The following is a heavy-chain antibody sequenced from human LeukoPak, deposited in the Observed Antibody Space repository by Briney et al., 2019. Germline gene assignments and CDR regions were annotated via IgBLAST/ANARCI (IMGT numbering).Heavy chain of an antibody. CDR1: GYTFTNYG. D-gene: IGHD6-13*01. CDR2: ISTYNGNT. CDR3: AREQEAATGTVYFAY. J-gene: IGHJ4*02. Sequence: ASVKVSCKASGYTFTNYGINWVRQAPGQGLEWMGWISTYNGNTNYAQKLQGRVTMTTDTSTSTAYMELRSLRSDDTAVYYCAREQEAATGTVYFAYWGQGTLVTVSA. V-gene: IGHV1-18*04.